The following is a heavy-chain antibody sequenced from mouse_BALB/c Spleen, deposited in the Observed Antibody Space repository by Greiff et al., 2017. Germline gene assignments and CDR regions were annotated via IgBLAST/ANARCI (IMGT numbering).Heavy chain of an antibody. V-gene: IGHV10-1*02. J-gene: IGHJ2*01. Sequence: GGGLVQPKGSLKLSCAASGFTFNTYAMNWVRQAPGKGLEWVARIRSKSNNYATYYADSVKDRFTISRDDSQSMLYLQMNNLKTEDTAMYYCVSDGFDYWGQGTTLTVSS. CDR2: IRSKSNNYAT. D-gene: IGHD2-2*01. CDR3: VSDGFDY. CDR1: GFTFNTYA.